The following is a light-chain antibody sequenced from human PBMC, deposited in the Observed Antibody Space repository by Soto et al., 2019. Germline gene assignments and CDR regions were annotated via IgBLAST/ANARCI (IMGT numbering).Light chain of an antibody. CDR1: QSVSSSY. V-gene: IGKV3-20*01. Sequence: ENVLTQSPGTLSLSPGERATLSCRANQSVSSSYLAWYQQKPGQAPRLLIYGASSRATGIPDRFSGSGSGTDFTLTISRLEPEDFAMYYCHQYGSSPPVTFGQGTRLEIK. CDR2: GAS. CDR3: HQYGSSPPVT. J-gene: IGKJ5*01.